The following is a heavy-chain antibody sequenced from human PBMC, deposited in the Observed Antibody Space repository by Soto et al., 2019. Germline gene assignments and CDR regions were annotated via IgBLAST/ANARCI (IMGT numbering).Heavy chain of an antibody. Sequence: QVQLVESGGGLVKPGGSLRLSCAASGFTFSDYYMSWIRQAPGKGLEWVSYISSSSSYTNYADSVKGRFTISRDNAKNSLDLQMNSLRAEDTAVYYCARFRGSARYGMDVWGQGTTVTVSS. CDR1: GFTFSDYY. CDR2: ISSSSSYT. V-gene: IGHV3-11*06. D-gene: IGHD3-10*01. CDR3: ARFRGSARYGMDV. J-gene: IGHJ6*02.